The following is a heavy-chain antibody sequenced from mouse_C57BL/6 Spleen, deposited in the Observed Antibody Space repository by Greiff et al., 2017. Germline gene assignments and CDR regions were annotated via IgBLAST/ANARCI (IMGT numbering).Heavy chain of an antibody. V-gene: IGHV1-39*01. CDR2: IHPNYGTT. D-gene: IGHD2-3*01. CDR1: GYSFTDYN. J-gene: IGHJ3*01. Sequence: EVKLVESGPELVKPGASVKISCKASGYSFTDYNMNWVKQSNGKSLEWIGVIHPNYGTTSYNQKFKGKATLTVDQSSSTAYMQLNSLTSEDSAVYYCARWRSDGYYEGFAYWGQGTLVTVSA. CDR3: ARWRSDGYYEGFAY.